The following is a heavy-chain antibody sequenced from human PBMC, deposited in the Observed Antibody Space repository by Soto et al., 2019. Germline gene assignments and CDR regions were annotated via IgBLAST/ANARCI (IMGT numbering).Heavy chain of an antibody. CDR2: IYYSGST. D-gene: IGHD1-26*01. J-gene: IGHJ4*02. CDR1: GGSIRSSSYH. V-gene: IGHV4-39*01. Sequence: SEPLSLTCNVSGGSIRSSSYHRGWIRQPPGKGLEWIGCIYYSGSTYYHPSLKSRVTISVDTSKNQFSLKLSSVTAADTAVYYCARRGELGATTVDYWGQGTLVTVSS. CDR3: ARRGELGATTVDY.